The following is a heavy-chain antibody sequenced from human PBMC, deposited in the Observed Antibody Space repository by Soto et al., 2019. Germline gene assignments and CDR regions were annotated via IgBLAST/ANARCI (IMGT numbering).Heavy chain of an antibody. CDR2: INSDGSST. CDR3: ARDYDILTGYYSPGTDAFDI. V-gene: IGHV3-74*01. D-gene: IGHD3-9*01. CDR1: GFTFSSYW. J-gene: IGHJ3*02. Sequence: PGGSLRLSCAASGFTFSSYWMHWVRQAPGKGLVWVSRINSDGSSTSYADSVKGRFTISRDNAKNTLYLQMNSLRAEDTAVYYCARDYDILTGYYSPGTDAFDIWGQGTMVTVSS.